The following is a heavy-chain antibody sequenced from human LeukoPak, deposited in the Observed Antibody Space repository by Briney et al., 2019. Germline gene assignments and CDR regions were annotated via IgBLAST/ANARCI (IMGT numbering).Heavy chain of an antibody. CDR3: ARGTNDYTNYVLYVGSLNLLDY. V-gene: IGHV3-23*01. CDR2: ISASGDTT. Sequence: PGGSLRLSCAASGFTFSNYAMTWVRQAPGKGLEWVSTISASGDTTYYADSVKGRFTISRDKSKNSLYLQMNSLRAEDTAMYYCARGTNDYTNYVLYVGSLNLLDYWGQGTLVTVSS. CDR1: GFTFSNYA. D-gene: IGHD4-11*01. J-gene: IGHJ4*02.